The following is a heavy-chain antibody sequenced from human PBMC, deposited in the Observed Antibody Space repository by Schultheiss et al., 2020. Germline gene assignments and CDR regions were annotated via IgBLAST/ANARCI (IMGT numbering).Heavy chain of an antibody. CDR1: GGSISSSSYY. CDR2: IYYSGST. J-gene: IGHJ4*02. CDR3: ARWVAVAGPGGTFDY. V-gene: IGHV4-39*07. D-gene: IGHD6-19*01. Sequence: SETLTLTCTVSGGSISSSSYYWGWIRQPPGKGLEWIGSIYYSGSTYYNPSLKSRVTISVDTSKNQFSLKLSSVTAADTAVYYCARWVAVAGPGGTFDYLGQGTLVTVSS.